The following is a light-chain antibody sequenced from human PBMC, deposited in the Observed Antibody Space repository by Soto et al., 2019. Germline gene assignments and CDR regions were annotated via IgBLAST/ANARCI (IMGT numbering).Light chain of an antibody. CDR3: QQYYSTPPT. CDR1: QSVLYSSKNKNY. J-gene: IGKJ4*01. Sequence: DIVMTQSPDSLAVSLGERATINCKSSQSVLYSSKNKNYLAWYQQKPGQPPELLIYWASTRVSGVPDRFSGSGSGTDFTLTISSLQAEDVAVYYCQQYYSTPPTFGGGTKVDIK. CDR2: WAS. V-gene: IGKV4-1*01.